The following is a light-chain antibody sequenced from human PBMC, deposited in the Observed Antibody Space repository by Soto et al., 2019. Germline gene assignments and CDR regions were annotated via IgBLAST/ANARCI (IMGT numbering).Light chain of an antibody. CDR3: SSYTSSSSPYV. Sequence: QSALTQSASVSGSPGQSITISCTRTSSDVGGYNYVSWYQQHPGKAPKLMIYDVSNRPSGVSNRFSGSKSGNTASLTISGLQAEDEADYYCSSYTSSSSPYVFGTGTKLTVL. V-gene: IGLV2-14*01. CDR2: DVS. J-gene: IGLJ1*01. CDR1: SSDVGGYNY.